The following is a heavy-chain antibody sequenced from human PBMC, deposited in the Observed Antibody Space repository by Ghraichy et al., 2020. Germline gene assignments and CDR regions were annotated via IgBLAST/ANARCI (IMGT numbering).Heavy chain of an antibody. CDR3: ARDLFRGDGYNFIYYSGMDV. CDR1: GFTFEDYS. V-gene: IGHV3-43*01. J-gene: IGHJ6*02. D-gene: IGHD5-24*01. CDR2: ISWDGEIT. Sequence: GALRLSCAASGFTFEDYSMHWVRQAPGKGLEWVSLISWDGEITYYAESVKGRFTISRDNSKNSLYLQMNSLRSEDTALYYCARDLFRGDGYNFIYYSGMDVWGQGTTVTVSS.